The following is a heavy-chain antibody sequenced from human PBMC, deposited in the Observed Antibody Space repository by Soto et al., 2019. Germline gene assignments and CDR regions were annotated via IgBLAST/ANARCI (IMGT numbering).Heavy chain of an antibody. CDR2: IYYSGST. CDR1: GGSISSGDYY. V-gene: IGHV4-30-4*01. Sequence: SETLSLTCTVSGGSISSGDYYWSWIRQPPGKGLEWIGYIYYSGSTYYNPSLKSRVTISVDTSKNQFSLKLSSVTAADTAVYYCARDQGIAVAGNNWFDPWGQGTLVTVSS. D-gene: IGHD6-19*01. J-gene: IGHJ5*02. CDR3: ARDQGIAVAGNNWFDP.